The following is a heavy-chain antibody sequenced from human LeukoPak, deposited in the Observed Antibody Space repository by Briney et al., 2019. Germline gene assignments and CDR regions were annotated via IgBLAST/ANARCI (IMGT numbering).Heavy chain of an antibody. CDR2: ISGSGVAT. J-gene: IGHJ4*02. CDR3: ARDWYFDY. Sequence: PGGSLRLSCAASGFTFSSYAVSWVRQAPGKGLEWVSSISGSGVATYSADSVKGRFTISRDNSKNTLYLQMNSLRDEDTAVYYCARDWYFDYWGQGTLVTVSS. V-gene: IGHV3-23*01. CDR1: GFTFSSYA.